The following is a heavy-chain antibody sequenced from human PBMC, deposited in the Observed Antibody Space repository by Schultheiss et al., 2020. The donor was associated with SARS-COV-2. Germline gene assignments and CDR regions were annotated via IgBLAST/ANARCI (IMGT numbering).Heavy chain of an antibody. Sequence: GGSLRLSCAASGFAFSSYAMSWIRQAPGKGLEWISAISGSGGSTKYADFVKGRFTISRDNSKNTLFLLMNSLRDEYTALYYCAKKASIAVAGYGMDVWGHAAT. CDR3: AKKASIAVAGYGMDV. CDR2: ISGSGGST. V-gene: IGHV3-23*01. D-gene: IGHD6-19*01. J-gene: IGHJ6*02. CDR1: GFAFSSYA.